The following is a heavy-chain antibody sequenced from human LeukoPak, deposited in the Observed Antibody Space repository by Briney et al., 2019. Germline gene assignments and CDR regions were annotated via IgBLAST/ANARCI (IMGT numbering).Heavy chain of an antibody. CDR1: GFTFSSYA. CDR3: ARDRAAIDY. Sequence: GGSLRLPCAASGFTFSSYAMNWVRQAPGKGLEWLSYICSSCSTIYYADSVKGRFTISRDNAKNSLYLQMNSLRAEDTAVYYCARDRAAIDYWGQGTLVTVSS. V-gene: IGHV3-48*01. CDR2: ICSSCSTI. J-gene: IGHJ4*02. D-gene: IGHD6-25*01.